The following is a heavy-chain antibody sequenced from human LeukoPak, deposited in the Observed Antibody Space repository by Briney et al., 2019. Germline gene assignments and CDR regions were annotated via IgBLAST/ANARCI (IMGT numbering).Heavy chain of an antibody. CDR1: GGSLNNYY. D-gene: IGHD1-26*01. V-gene: IGHV4-59*08. CDR3: ARGWGYFDY. Sequence: PSETLSLTCTVSGGSLNNYYWGWIRQAAGRGLEWIAYSYYSVSTNSNPSLRSRVIISVDTSKNQLSLKLTSVTAADTAVYYCARGWGYFDYWGQGTLVTVSS. J-gene: IGHJ4*02. CDR2: SYYSVST.